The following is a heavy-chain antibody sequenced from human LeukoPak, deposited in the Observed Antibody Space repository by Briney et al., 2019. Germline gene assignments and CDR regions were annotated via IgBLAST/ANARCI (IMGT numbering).Heavy chain of an antibody. Sequence: SETLSLTCTVSGGSISSHYWSWIRQPPGKGLEWIGYTHYSGSTNYNPSLKSRVTISVDTSKNQFSLKLSSVTAADTAVYYCARVGSGSSRWFDPWGQGTLVTVSS. J-gene: IGHJ5*02. CDR3: ARVGSGSSRWFDP. D-gene: IGHD3-10*01. V-gene: IGHV4-59*11. CDR1: GGSISSHY. CDR2: THYSGST.